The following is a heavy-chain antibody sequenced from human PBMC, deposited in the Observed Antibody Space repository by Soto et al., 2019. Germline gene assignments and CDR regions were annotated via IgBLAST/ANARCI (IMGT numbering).Heavy chain of an antibody. D-gene: IGHD2-2*01. CDR2: ISYDGSNK. V-gene: IGHV3-30*18. J-gene: IGHJ4*02. CDR3: ANGRAMNPTDPEFDY. CDR1: GFSFSTYG. Sequence: PGGSLRLSCAASGFSFSTYGMHWVRQAPGKGLEWVAFISYDGSNKYYPGSVKGRFTISRDNSKNTLNLQMNSLRAEDTAVYYCANGRAMNPTDPEFDYWGQGTLVTVSS.